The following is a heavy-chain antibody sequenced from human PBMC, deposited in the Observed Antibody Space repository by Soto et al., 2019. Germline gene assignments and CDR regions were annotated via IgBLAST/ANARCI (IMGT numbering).Heavy chain of an antibody. J-gene: IGHJ6*02. V-gene: IGHV4-39*07. CDR2: IYSSENT. CDR1: GCSVSSNSYS. CDR3: ARDGDDSINYYYNAMEV. D-gene: IGHD3-22*01. Sequence: SETLSLTCTVSGCSVSSNSYSWGGILQSPGKGLEWIGTIYSSENTYYNPSLLSRVTISVDTSKNQFSLRLSSVTAADTAVYYCARDGDDSINYYYNAMEVWGQGTTVNV.